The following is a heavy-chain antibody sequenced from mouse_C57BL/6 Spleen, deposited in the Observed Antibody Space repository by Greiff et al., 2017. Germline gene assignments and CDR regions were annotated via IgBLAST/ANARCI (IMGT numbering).Heavy chain of an antibody. CDR3: AIYYDDDGAMDY. CDR2: IDPSDSET. D-gene: IGHD2-4*01. CDR1: GYTFTSYW. J-gene: IGHJ4*01. Sequence: QVQLQQPGAELVRPGSSVKLSCKASGYTFTSYWMHWVKQRPIQGLEWIGNIDPSDSETHYNQKFKDKATLTVDKSSSTAYMQLSSLTSKDSAVYYCAIYYDDDGAMDYWGQGTSVTVSS. V-gene: IGHV1-52*01.